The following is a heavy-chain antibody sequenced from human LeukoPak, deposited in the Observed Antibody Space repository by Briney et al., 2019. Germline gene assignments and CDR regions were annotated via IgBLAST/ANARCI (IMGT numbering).Heavy chain of an antibody. Sequence: SETLSLTCTVSGGSINSYYWSWIRQPPGKGLEWIGYTYYSGSTNYNPSVKSRVTISVDTSKNQFSLKLSSVTAADTAVYYCARHRGGSSSWHILDYWGQGTLVTVSS. J-gene: IGHJ4*02. D-gene: IGHD6-13*01. CDR1: GGSINSYY. CDR3: ARHRGGSSSWHILDY. V-gene: IGHV4-59*08. CDR2: TYYSGST.